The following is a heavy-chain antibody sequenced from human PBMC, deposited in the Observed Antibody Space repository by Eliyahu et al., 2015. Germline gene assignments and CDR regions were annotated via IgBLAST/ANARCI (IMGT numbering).Heavy chain of an antibody. CDR3: ARHPPFATNYYDSSGYDY. V-gene: IGHV4-39*01. CDR1: GGSIXSSSYX. CDR2: IYYSGST. D-gene: IGHD3-22*01. Sequence: QLQLQESGPGLVKPSETLSLTCTVXGGSIXSSSYXXGWIRQPPGKGLEWIGSIYYSGSTYSNPSLKSRVTISVDTSKNQFSLKLSSVTAADTAVYYCARHPPFATNYYDSSGYDYWGQGTLVTVSS. J-gene: IGHJ4*02.